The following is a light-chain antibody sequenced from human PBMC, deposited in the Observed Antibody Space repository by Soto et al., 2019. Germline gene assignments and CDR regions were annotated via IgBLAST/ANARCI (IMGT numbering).Light chain of an antibody. CDR1: QSVSSN. Sequence: EIVMTQSPATLSVSPGVRATLSCRASQSVSSNLAWYQQKPGQAPRLLIYGASTRATGIPARFSGSGSGTEFTLTISSLQSEDFAVYYCQHYNNWPPWTFGQGTKVEV. CDR3: QHYNNWPPWT. V-gene: IGKV3-15*01. J-gene: IGKJ1*01. CDR2: GAS.